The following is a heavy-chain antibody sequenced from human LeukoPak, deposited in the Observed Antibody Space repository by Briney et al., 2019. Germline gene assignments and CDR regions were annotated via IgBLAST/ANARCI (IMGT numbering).Heavy chain of an antibody. D-gene: IGHD6-19*01. CDR3: ARGHSCGHRSGRYMDV. V-gene: IGHV4-59*01. CDR1: GGSISSYY. J-gene: IGHJ6*03. Sequence: PETLSLTRTVSGGSISSYYWSWVRQPPGRGREWRGDIYNIGSTNSNPTLRSRVTISADTSTNPFSLKMSTVTAADTAVYYCARGHSCGHRSGRYMDVWRKGTTVTASS. CDR2: IYNIGST.